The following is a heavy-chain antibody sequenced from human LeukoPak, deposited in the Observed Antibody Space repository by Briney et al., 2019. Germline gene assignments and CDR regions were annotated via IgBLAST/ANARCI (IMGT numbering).Heavy chain of an antibody. Sequence: GASVKVSCKASGYTFTSYYMHWVRQATGQGLEWMGWMNPNSGNTGYAQKFQGRVTMTRNTSISTAYMELSSLRSEDTAVYYCARGKGFLEWLLSYFDYWGQGTLVTVSS. CDR3: ARGKGFLEWLLSYFDY. CDR1: GYTFTSYY. V-gene: IGHV1-8*02. D-gene: IGHD3-3*01. CDR2: MNPNSGNT. J-gene: IGHJ4*02.